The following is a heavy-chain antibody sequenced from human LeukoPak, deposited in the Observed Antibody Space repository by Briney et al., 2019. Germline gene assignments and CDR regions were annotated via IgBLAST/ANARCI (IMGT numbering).Heavy chain of an antibody. V-gene: IGHV1-58*02. D-gene: IGHD3-22*01. Sequence: SVKVSCKASGFTFTSSAMQWVRQARGQRLEWIGWIVVGSGNTNYAQKFQERVTITRDMSTSTAYMELSSLRSEDTAVYYCAAGEYYYDSSGYYLGCWGQGTLVTVSS. CDR2: IVVGSGNT. CDR1: GFTFTSSA. CDR3: AAGEYYYDSSGYYLGC. J-gene: IGHJ4*02.